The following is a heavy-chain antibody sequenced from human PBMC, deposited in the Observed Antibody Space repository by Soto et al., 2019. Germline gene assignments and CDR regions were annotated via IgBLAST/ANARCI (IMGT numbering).Heavy chain of an antibody. J-gene: IGHJ4*02. V-gene: IGHV4-61*01. CDR2: IYYSGST. D-gene: IGHD3-10*01. CDR1: GGSVSSGSYY. Sequence: SETLSLTCTISGGSVSSGSYYWSWIRQPPGKGLEWIGYIYYSGSTNYNPSLKSRVTISVDTSKNQFSLKLSSVTAADTAVYYCATHTMVQGFDYWGQGTLVTVSS. CDR3: ATHTMVQGFDY.